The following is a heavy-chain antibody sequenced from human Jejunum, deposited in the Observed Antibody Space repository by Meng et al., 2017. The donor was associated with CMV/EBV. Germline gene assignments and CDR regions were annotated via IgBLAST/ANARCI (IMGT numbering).Heavy chain of an antibody. CDR3: ARHDCSGGSCYSGAYYYYTMDV. D-gene: IGHD2-15*01. J-gene: IGHJ6*02. CDR1: Y. Sequence: YWGWIRQPPGKGLECIGNIYYSGTTSYNPSLKSRVTISVDTSKNQFSLRLSSVTAADTAVYYCARHDCSGGSCYSGAYYYYTMDVWGQGTTVTVSS. CDR2: IYYSGTT. V-gene: IGHV4-39*07.